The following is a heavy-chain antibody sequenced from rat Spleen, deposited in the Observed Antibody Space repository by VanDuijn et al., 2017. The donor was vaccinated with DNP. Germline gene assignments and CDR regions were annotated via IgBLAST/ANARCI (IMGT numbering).Heavy chain of an antibody. D-gene: IGHD1-12*03. CDR3: ARGNDGYYPNWYFDF. Sequence: EVQLQESGPGLVKPSQSLSLTCSVTGYSITPNYRWHWIRKLPGNKLEWMGYINSAGSTNYNPSLKSRISITRDTSKNQFFLHLNSVTTEDTATYYCARGNDGYYPNWYFDFWGPGTMVTVSS. J-gene: IGHJ1*01. V-gene: IGHV3-3*01. CDR2: INSAGST. CDR1: GYSITPNYR.